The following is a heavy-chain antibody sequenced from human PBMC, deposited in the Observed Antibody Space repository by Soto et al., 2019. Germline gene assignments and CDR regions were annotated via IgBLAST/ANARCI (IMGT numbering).Heavy chain of an antibody. CDR3: ARDDPEQLGFDY. CDR2: INAGNGNT. J-gene: IGHJ4*02. V-gene: IGHV1-3*01. Sequence: QVQLVQSGAEVKQPGASVKVSCKASGYTFTSYAMHWVRQAPGQRLEWMGWINAGNGNTKYSQKFQGRVTITRDTSASTAYMELSSLRSEDTAVYYCARDDPEQLGFDYWGQGTLVTVSS. D-gene: IGHD6-13*01. CDR1: GYTFTSYA.